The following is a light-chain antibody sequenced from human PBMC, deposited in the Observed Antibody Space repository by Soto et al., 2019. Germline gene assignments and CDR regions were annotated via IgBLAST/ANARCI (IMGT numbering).Light chain of an antibody. Sequence: EVALTQSQDTLSVSPGARAALSCLASQNVGSNLAWYQQKPGQAPRLLIHGASTRATGIPARISGSGSGTEFTLTISSLQTEDFAVYYCQQYYNWPPWTFGQGTKVDIK. V-gene: IGKV3-15*01. CDR1: QNVGSN. CDR3: QQYYNWPPWT. J-gene: IGKJ1*01. CDR2: GAS.